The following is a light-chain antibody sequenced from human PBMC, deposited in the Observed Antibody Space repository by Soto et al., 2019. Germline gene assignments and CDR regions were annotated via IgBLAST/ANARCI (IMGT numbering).Light chain of an antibody. CDR1: SSDVGSYDL. V-gene: IGLV2-23*02. CDR2: EAI. CDR3: CSYAGSSSFVV. Sequence: QPVLTQPASVSGSPGQSITISCTGVSSDVGSYDLVSWYQHHPGKTPKLIIYEAIKRPSGVSVRFSASKSGNTASLTISGLQAEDEADYYCCSYAGSSSFVVFGGGTKLTVL. J-gene: IGLJ3*02.